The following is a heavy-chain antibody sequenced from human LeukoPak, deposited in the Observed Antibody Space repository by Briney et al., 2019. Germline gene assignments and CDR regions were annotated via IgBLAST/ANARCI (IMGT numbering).Heavy chain of an antibody. CDR3: ARGAPYGAMGPYFDY. CDR2: IYYSGST. CDR1: GGSISSYY. J-gene: IGHJ4*02. D-gene: IGHD2-2*01. V-gene: IGHV4-59*01. Sequence: SETLSLTCTVSGGSISSYYWSWIRQPPGKGLEWIGYIYYSGSTNYNPSLKSRVTISVDTSKNQFSLKLSSVTAADTAVYYCARGAPYGAMGPYFDYWGQGTLVTVSS.